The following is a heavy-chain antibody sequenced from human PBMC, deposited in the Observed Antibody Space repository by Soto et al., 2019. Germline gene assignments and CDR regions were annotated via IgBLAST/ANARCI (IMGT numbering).Heavy chain of an antibody. J-gene: IGHJ6*02. CDR2: IYPGDSDT. Sequence: EVQLVQSGAEVKKPGESLKISCKGSGYTFTAYWIAWVRQMPGKGLEWMGIIYPGDSDTRYSPSFQGQVTISADKSINSAYLQWSNLKASDTAMYYCARRSSASMAGMDVWGQGTTVTVSS. CDR3: ARRSSASMAGMDV. CDR1: GYTFTAYW. V-gene: IGHV5-51*01. D-gene: IGHD6-6*01.